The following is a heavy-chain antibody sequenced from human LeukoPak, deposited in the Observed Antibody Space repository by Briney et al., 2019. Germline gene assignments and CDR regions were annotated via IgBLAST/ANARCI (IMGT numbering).Heavy chain of an antibody. V-gene: IGHV4-4*07. D-gene: IGHD5-18*01. CDR1: GGSISSYY. J-gene: IGHJ6*02. CDR2: IYTSGST. Sequence: SETLSLTCTVSGGSISSYYWSWIRQPAGKGLEWIGRIYTSGSTNYNPSLKSRVTMSVDTSKNQFSLKLSSVTAADTAVYYCERDSGTAHHYYYGMDVWGQGTTVTVSS. CDR3: ERDSGTAHHYYYGMDV.